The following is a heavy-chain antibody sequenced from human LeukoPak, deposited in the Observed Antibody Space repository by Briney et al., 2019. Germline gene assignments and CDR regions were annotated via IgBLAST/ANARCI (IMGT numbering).Heavy chain of an antibody. CDR2: IKSKTDGGTT. Sequence: GGSLRLSCAASGFTFRNGSMSWVRQDPGKGLEWVGRIKSKTDGGTTDYAAPVKGRFTISRDDSKNTVYLQMNSLRAEDTAVYYCASPQIWTREGGQGTLVTVSS. CDR3: ASPQIWTRE. D-gene: IGHD1-1*01. V-gene: IGHV3-15*01. J-gene: IGHJ4*02. CDR1: GFTFRNGS.